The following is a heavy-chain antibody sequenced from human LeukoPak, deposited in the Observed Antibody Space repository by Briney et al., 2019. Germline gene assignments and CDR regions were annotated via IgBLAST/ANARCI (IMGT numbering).Heavy chain of an antibody. V-gene: IGHV3-21*01. CDR1: GFTFSSYS. D-gene: IGHD6-13*01. J-gene: IGHJ4*02. CDR3: ARVLLAAADHYFDY. CDR2: ISSSSSYI. Sequence: SGGSLRLSCAASGFTFSSYSMNWVRQAPGKGLEWVSSISSSSSYIYYADSVKGRFTISRDNAKNSLYLQMNSLRAEDTAVYYCARVLLAAADHYFDYWGQGTLVTVSS.